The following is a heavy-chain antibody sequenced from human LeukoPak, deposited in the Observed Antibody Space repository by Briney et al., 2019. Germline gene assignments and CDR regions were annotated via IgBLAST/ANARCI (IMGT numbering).Heavy chain of an antibody. J-gene: IGHJ6*03. CDR2: IYYSGST. Sequence: SETLSLTCTVSGGSISSSSYYWGWIRQPPGKGLEWIGSIYYSGSTYYNPSLKSRVTISVDTSKNQFSLKLSSVTAADTAVYYCANHCPIGYGYLYYYYMDVWGKGTTVTVSS. CDR3: ANHCPIGYGYLYYYYMDV. CDR1: GGSISSSSYY. D-gene: IGHD5-18*01. V-gene: IGHV4-39*01.